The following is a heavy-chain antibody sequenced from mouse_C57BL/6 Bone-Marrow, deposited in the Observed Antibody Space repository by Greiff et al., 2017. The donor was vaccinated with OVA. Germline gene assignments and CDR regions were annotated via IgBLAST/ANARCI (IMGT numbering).Heavy chain of an antibody. CDR1: EYEFPSHD. J-gene: IGHJ4*01. CDR2: LHSDGVST. CDR3: ARRGYDYDAMDY. Sequence: EVKLMESGGGLVQPGESLKLSCESNEYEFPSHDMSWVRTTPEKRLELVAALHSDGVSTSYPDNLERRFIISRDNTRKTLYLQMSSLRSEDTALYYCARRGYDYDAMDYCGQGTSVTVSS. D-gene: IGHD2-10*02. V-gene: IGHV5-2*03.